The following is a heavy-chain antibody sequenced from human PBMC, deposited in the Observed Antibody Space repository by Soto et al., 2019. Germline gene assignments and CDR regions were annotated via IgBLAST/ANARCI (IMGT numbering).Heavy chain of an antibody. CDR3: ATGPGRVGEGSSPCYYGRGV. CDR1: RYSFTSYW. J-gene: IGHJ6*01. D-gene: IGHD1-26*01. Sequence: SLTVSCVGSRYSFTSYWISCVRQMPGKDLAWMGRIDPRDSYTNYSPSFQAHVTISADKSISTSYLQLSCLKASDTAMYHCATGPGRVGEGSSPCYYGRGVCRQGTRGAV. CDR2: IDPRDSYT. V-gene: IGHV5-10-1*01.